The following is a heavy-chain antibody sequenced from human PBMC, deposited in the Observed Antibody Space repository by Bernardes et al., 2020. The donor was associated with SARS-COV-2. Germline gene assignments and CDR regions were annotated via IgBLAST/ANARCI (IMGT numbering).Heavy chain of an antibody. V-gene: IGHV3-33*01. CDR1: GFTFHTSG. J-gene: IGHJ6*02. CDR2: LWYDGRTK. Sequence: VGSLCLSCAASGFTFHTSGMHWVRQAPGTGLVWVAVLWYDGRTKYYTDSVKGRFTISRDNSKNALYLQMNGLRDEDTGIYYCARRFCTASGCSANFYGLGVWGLGTTVTGSS. CDR3: ARRFCTASGCSANFYGLGV. D-gene: IGHD2-8*02.